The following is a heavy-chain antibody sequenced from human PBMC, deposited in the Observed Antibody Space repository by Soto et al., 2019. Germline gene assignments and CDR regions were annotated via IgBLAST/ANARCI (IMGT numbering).Heavy chain of an antibody. CDR2: INTGGVST. CDR1: GFTFSSYA. Sequence: EVQLLESGGGLVQPGGSLRLSCAASGFTFSSYAMTWVRQAPGKGLEWVSAINTGGVSTYYADSVKGRFTISRDNSKNTLYLQMNSLRAEDTAVYYCAKLGTNYYFDYWGQGTLVTVSS. J-gene: IGHJ4*02. V-gene: IGHV3-23*01. CDR3: AKLGTNYYFDY.